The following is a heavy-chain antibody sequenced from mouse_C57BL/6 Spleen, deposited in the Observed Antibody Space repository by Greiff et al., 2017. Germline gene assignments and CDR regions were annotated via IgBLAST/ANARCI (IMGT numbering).Heavy chain of an antibody. Sequence: EVQLVESGPGMVKPSQSLSLTCTVTGYSITSGYDWHWIRHFPGNKLEWMGYISYSGSTNYNPSLKSRISITHDTSTNHSFQKLISVTTEDTATYYCARGDYGSSLYWYFDVWGTGTTVTVSS. CDR2: ISYSGST. CDR3: ARGDYGSSLYWYFDV. V-gene: IGHV3-1*01. D-gene: IGHD1-1*01. CDR1: GYSITSGYD. J-gene: IGHJ1*03.